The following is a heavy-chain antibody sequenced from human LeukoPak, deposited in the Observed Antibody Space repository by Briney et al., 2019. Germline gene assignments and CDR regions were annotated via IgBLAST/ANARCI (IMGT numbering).Heavy chain of an antibody. D-gene: IGHD6-13*01. V-gene: IGHV4-59*08. Sequence: PSETLSLTRTVSGGSISSYYWSWIRQPPGKGLEWIGYIYYSGSTNYNPSLKSRVTISVDTSKNQFSLKLSSVTAADTAVYYCARLPLAAAGRGYYYYYGMDVWGQGTTVTVSS. CDR3: ARLPLAAAGRGYYYYYGMDV. J-gene: IGHJ6*02. CDR2: IYYSGST. CDR1: GGSISSYY.